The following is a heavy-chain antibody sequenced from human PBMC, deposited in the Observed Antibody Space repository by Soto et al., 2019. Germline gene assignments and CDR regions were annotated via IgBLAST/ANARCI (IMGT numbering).Heavy chain of an antibody. CDR2: IYSGGST. D-gene: IGHD6-19*01. Sequence: GGSLRLSCAASGFTVSSNYMSWVRQAPGKGLEWVSVIYSGGSTYYADSVKGRFTISRDNSKNTLYLQMNSLRAEDTAVYYCARETYSSGWQFDYWGQGTLVTVSS. CDR1: GFTVSSNY. V-gene: IGHV3-53*01. J-gene: IGHJ4*02. CDR3: ARETYSSGWQFDY.